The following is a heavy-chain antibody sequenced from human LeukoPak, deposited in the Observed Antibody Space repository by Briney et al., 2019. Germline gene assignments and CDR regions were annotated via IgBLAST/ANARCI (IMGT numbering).Heavy chain of an antibody. CDR2: INPSGGST. D-gene: IGHD4-17*01. CDR3: ARGMTTGPLAAGMHLDY. Sequence: ASVKVSCKASGYTFTSYYMHWVRQAPGQGLEWMGIINPSGGSTSYAQKFQGRVTMTRDTSTSTVYMELSSLRSEDTAVYYCARGMTTGPLAAGMHLDYWGQGTLVTVSS. J-gene: IGHJ4*02. V-gene: IGHV1-46*01. CDR1: GYTFTSYY.